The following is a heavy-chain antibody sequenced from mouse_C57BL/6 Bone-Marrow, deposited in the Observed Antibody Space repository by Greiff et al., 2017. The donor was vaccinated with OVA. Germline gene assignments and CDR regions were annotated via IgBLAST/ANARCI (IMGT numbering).Heavy chain of an antibody. Sequence: VQLQQSGAELVRPGTSVKVSCKASGYAFTNYLIEWVKQRPGQGLEWIGVINPGSGGTNYNEKFKGKATLTADKSSSTAYMQLSSLTSEDSAVYFCGREGVYGSSYSWDFEVWGTGTTVTVSS. J-gene: IGHJ1*03. D-gene: IGHD1-1*01. V-gene: IGHV1-54*01. CDR2: INPGSGGT. CDR3: GREGVYGSSYSWDFEV. CDR1: GYAFTNYL.